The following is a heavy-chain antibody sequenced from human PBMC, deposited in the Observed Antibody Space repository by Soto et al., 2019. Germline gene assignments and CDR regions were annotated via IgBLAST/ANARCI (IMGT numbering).Heavy chain of an antibody. J-gene: IGHJ4*02. CDR3: ARDSLIAARPGYFDY. D-gene: IGHD6-6*01. V-gene: IGHV1-69*01. Sequence: QVQLVQSGAEVKKPGSSVKVSCKASGGTFSSYAISWVRQAPGQGLEWMGGIIHIFGTAHYAQKFQGRVTLTADESTSTAYMELSSLRSGDTAVYYCARDSLIAARPGYFDYWGQGTLVTVSS. CDR1: GGTFSSYA. CDR2: IIHIFGTA.